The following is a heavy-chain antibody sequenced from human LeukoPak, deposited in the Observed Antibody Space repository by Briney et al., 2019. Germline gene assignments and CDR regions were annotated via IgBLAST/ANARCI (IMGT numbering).Heavy chain of an antibody. CDR1: GGSISSGGYY. CDR2: IYYSGST. V-gene: IGHV4-31*03. J-gene: IGHJ4*02. Sequence: SQTLSLTCTVSGGSISSGGYYWSWIRQHPGKGLEWIGYIYYSGSTYYNPSLKSRVTISVDTSKNQFSLKLSSATAADTAVYYCARHGDPPGNPRHFDFWGQGALVTVSS. D-gene: IGHD4-17*01. CDR3: ARHGDPPGNPRHFDF.